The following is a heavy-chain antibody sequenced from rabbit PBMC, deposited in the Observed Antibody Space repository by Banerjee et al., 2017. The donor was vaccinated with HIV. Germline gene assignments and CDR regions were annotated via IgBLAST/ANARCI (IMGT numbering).Heavy chain of an antibody. D-gene: IGHD4-1*01. J-gene: IGHJ4*01. CDR1: GIDFSPFA. V-gene: IGHV1S43*01. Sequence: QSLEESGGDLVKPGGTLTLTCKASGIDFSPFAISWVRQAPGKGLEWIAYIYPRGGSADYASWVNGRFTLSLDNAQNPAFLQMTSLTDADSATYFCTRSLVAGAFDLWGPGTLVTVS. CDR3: TRSLVAGAFDL. CDR2: IYPRGGSA.